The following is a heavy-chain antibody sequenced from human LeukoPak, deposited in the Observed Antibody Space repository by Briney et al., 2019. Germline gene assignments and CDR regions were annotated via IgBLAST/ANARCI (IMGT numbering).Heavy chain of an antibody. D-gene: IGHD1-26*01. CDR2: ISNSGGNT. V-gene: IGHV3-23*01. CDR3: AKDVGATRGYYFDY. J-gene: IGHJ4*02. Sequence: GGSLRLSCAASKFTFSNYAMSWVRQAPGRGRAWVSSISNSGGNTYYADSVKGRFTISRDNSKNTLYLQMNSLRAEDTAVYYCAKDVGATRGYYFDYWGQGTLVTVSS. CDR1: KFTFSNYA.